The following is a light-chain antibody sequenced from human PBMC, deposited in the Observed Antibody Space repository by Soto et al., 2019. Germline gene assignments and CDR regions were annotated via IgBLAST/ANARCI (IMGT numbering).Light chain of an antibody. CDR3: QQYNILST. CDR2: DAS. Sequence: DIQMTKSPSTLSASVGDRVTITCLASQSIRYWVAWYQHKPGKAPKLLIYDASTLESGVPTRFSGSGSGTEFTLTISSLHPDDFATYYCQQYNILSTFGQGTKVDIK. J-gene: IGKJ1*01. V-gene: IGKV1-5*01. CDR1: QSIRYW.